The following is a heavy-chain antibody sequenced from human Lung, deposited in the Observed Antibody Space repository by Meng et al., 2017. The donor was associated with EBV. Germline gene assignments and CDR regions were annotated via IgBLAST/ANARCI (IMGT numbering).Heavy chain of an antibody. CDR1: GGSVSSGSCY. D-gene: IGHD6-19*01. CDR3: AREGRSSGKIDY. Sequence: GPLVELGPGAVKPTEPRALSSTFSGGSVSSGSCYWSWIRQHAGKGLEWIRDVYFPGGTNYSPSLKSRVTISLDTSKNQFSLKLNSVAAADTAVYFCAREGRSSGKIDYWGQGALVTVSS. J-gene: IGHJ4*02. V-gene: IGHV4-61*01. CDR2: VYFPGGT.